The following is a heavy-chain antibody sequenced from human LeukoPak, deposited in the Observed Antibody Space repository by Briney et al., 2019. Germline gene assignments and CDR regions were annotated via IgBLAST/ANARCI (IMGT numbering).Heavy chain of an antibody. CDR2: ISWDSGSI. V-gene: IGHV3-9*01. Sequence: PGGSLRLSCVGSGFTFDDYPMHWVWQVPGKGLEWVSGISWDSGSIAHADSVKGRFTISRDNAKNSLFLQMNSLRAEDTAFYYCAKDLSNRDYSIDSWGQGTLVTVSS. J-gene: IGHJ4*02. CDR3: AKDLSNRDYSIDS. CDR1: GFTFDDYP. D-gene: IGHD4-17*01.